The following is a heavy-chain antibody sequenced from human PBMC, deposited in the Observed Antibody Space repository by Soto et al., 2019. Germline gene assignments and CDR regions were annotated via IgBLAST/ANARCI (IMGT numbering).Heavy chain of an antibody. CDR3: ARDRLVPYGYVMDV. Sequence: QMQLVESGGGVVQPGRSLRLSCAASGFTFRSYGIHWVRQAPGKGLEWVALIWFDGSKKYYVDSVKGRFAVSRDNSKNTLYLQMNSLRVEDTAVYYCARDRLVPYGYVMDVWGQGNTVTVSS. V-gene: IGHV3-33*01. CDR1: GFTFRSYG. D-gene: IGHD2-2*01. CDR2: IWFDGSKK. J-gene: IGHJ6*02.